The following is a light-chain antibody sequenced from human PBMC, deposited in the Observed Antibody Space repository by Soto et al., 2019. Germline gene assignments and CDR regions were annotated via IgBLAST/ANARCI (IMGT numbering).Light chain of an antibody. Sequence: DIQMTQSPSSLSASVGDRVTITCQASQDISNYLNWYQQKPGKAPKLLIYDASNLETGVPSRFSGSGSGTDFPFTISSLQPEDIATYYCQQYDNRPPTFGGGTKVEIK. J-gene: IGKJ4*01. CDR1: QDISNY. CDR3: QQYDNRPPT. CDR2: DAS. V-gene: IGKV1-33*01.